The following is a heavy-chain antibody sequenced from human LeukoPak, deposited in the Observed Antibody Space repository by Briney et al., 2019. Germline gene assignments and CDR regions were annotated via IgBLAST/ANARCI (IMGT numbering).Heavy chain of an antibody. J-gene: IGHJ4*02. CDR2: ICYSGIT. CDR3: AREISAHTALYSNYGYYFDY. CDR1: GGSISSAAYY. Sequence: SETLSLTCTVAGGSISSAAYYWTWIRQHPGKGLEWIGYICYSGITYYNPSLRSRISISVDTSKNQFSLKLSSVTAADTAVYYCAREISAHTALYSNYGYYFDYWGQGTLVTVSS. V-gene: IGHV4-31*03. D-gene: IGHD4-4*01.